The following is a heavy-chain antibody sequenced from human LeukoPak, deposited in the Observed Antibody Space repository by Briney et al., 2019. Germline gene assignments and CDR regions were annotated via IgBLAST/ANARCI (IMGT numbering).Heavy chain of an antibody. CDR1: GGSISSSGYY. Sequence: SETLSLTCTVSGGSISSSGYYWGWIRQPPGKGLEWIASIYYSGSTYYNPSLKSRVTISVDTSKNQLSLKLSSVTAADTAVYYCARVGGMVRGVILGFDYWGQGTLVTVSS. CDR2: IYYSGST. V-gene: IGHV4-39*01. CDR3: ARVGGMVRGVILGFDY. D-gene: IGHD3-10*01. J-gene: IGHJ4*02.